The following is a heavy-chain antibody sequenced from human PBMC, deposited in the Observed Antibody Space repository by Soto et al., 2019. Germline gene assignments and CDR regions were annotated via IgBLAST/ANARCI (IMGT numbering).Heavy chain of an antibody. CDR3: ARERPTFTMIETPDAFDI. D-gene: IGHD3-22*01. CDR1: GFIFSDYD. V-gene: IGHV3-21*02. CDR2: ISSDDSDM. Sequence: EVQLVESGGGLVKPGESLRLSCAASGFIFSDYDMNWIRQAPGKGLEWVSSISSDDSDMFYADSVKGRFTISRDNAKNSLYLQMNSLRGEDTAVYYSARERPTFTMIETPDAFDIWGQGTRVTVST. J-gene: IGHJ3*02.